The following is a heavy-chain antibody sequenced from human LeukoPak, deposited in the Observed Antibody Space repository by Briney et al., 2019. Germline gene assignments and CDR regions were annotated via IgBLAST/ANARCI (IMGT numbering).Heavy chain of an antibody. CDR3: AKDRVTTVDY. V-gene: IGHV3-7*01. CDR2: INQGGSEK. J-gene: IGHJ4*02. D-gene: IGHD4-17*01. CDR1: GFTFSSYG. Sequence: GGSLRLSCSAPGFTFSSYGMNWVRQAPGKGLEWVANINQGGSEKYYADSVKGRFTISRDNSKNTLYLQMNSLRAEDTAVYYCAKDRVTTVDYWGQGTLVTVSS.